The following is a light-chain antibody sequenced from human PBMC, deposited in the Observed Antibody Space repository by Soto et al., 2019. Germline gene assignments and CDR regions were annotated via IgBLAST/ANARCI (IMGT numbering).Light chain of an antibody. CDR3: QQRSNWPT. CDR2: DAS. CDR1: QSVSSY. Sequence: EIVLTQSPATLSLSPGERATLSCRASQSVSSYLAWYQQKPVQAPRLLIYDASNRATGIPARFSGSGSGTDFTLTISSPEPEDFAVYYCQQRSNWPTFGQGTKVDIK. V-gene: IGKV3-11*01. J-gene: IGKJ1*01.